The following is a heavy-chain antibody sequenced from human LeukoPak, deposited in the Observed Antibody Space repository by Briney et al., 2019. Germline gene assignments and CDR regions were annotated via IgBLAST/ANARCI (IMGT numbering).Heavy chain of an antibody. Sequence: PGRSLRLSCAASGFTFSSYAMSWVRQAPGKGLEWVSAISGSGGSTYYADSVKGRFTISRDNSKNTLYLQMNSLRAEDTAVYYCAKSVSAVVVAVLTESHYYYYMDVWGKGTTVTVSS. CDR2: ISGSGGST. J-gene: IGHJ6*03. D-gene: IGHD2-15*01. CDR1: GFTFSSYA. CDR3: AKSVSAVVVAVLTESHYYYYMDV. V-gene: IGHV3-23*01.